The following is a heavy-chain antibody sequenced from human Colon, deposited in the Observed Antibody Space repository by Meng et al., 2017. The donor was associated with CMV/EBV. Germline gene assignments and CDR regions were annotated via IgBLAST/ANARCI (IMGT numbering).Heavy chain of an antibody. D-gene: IGHD3-3*01. CDR2: ISPYSGHT. CDR3: VRSLDDASGQFRDY. J-gene: IGHJ4*02. Sequence: ASVQVSCRASGYTFTTFGISWVRQAPGQGPEWMGWISPYSGHTNSAQKFQGRLSLTTDTSTSTAYMDWRSLRTDDTAVYYCVRSLDDASGQFRDYWGQGTLVTVSS. V-gene: IGHV1-18*01. CDR1: GYTFTTFG.